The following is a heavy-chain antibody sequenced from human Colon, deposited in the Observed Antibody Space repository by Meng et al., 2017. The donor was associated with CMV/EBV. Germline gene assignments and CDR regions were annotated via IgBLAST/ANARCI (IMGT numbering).Heavy chain of an antibody. CDR2: FSYDGRNE. J-gene: IGHJ4*02. D-gene: IGHD3-10*01. Sequence: AAGFIFSSQDMHWVRQVPGKGLEWLAVFSYDGRNEYYADSVKGRFTISRDISKNTLYLQMNSLREEDTAVYYCARGPWYASATSTDYWGQGTLVTVSS. CDR1: GFIFSSQD. V-gene: IGHV3-30*03. CDR3: ARGPWYASATSTDY.